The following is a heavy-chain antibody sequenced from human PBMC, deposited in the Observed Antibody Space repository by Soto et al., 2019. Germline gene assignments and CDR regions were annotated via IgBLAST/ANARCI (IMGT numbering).Heavy chain of an antibody. CDR1: GGSISSSSYY. V-gene: IGHV4-39*01. D-gene: IGHD3-22*01. J-gene: IGHJ4*02. CDR2: VYYSGST. CDR3: ARGYFDSSGYYIGSFDY. Sequence: LEILSLTCTVSGGSISSSSYYWGWVRQPPGKGLEWIGSVYYSGSTYYNPSLKSRVTMSVDTSKNQFSLNLSSVTAADTAVYYCARGYFDSSGYYIGSFDYWGQGTLVTVSS.